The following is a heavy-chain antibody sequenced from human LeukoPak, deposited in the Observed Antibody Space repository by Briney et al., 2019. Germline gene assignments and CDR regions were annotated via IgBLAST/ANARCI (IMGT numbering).Heavy chain of an antibody. V-gene: IGHV3-23*01. Sequence: GGSLRLSCVASGFTFSSIAMNWVRQAPGKGLEWVSVVTGDCGTTHYADSAKGRFTISRGNSKNKLYFQMSSLRAEDTAVYFCAKGWSGYFRSPFDLWGRGTMVTVSS. CDR2: VTGDCGTT. CDR3: AKGWSGYFRSPFDL. J-gene: IGHJ3*01. CDR1: GFTFSSIA. D-gene: IGHD3-3*01.